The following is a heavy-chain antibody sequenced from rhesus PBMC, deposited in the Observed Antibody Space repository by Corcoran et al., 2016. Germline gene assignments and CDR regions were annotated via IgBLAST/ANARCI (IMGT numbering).Heavy chain of an antibody. Sequence: QLQLQESGPGLVKPSETLSLTCAVSGGSISSNYWTWIRQPPGKGLEWIGRISGSGGGPDYNPSLKGRVTISTDTSKNQFSLKLTSVTAADTAVYYCARAERMWCFDYWGQGVLVTVSS. V-gene: IGHV4-173*01. J-gene: IGHJ4*01. CDR1: GGSISSNY. CDR3: ARAERMWCFDY. D-gene: IGHD2-39*01. CDR2: ISGSGGGP.